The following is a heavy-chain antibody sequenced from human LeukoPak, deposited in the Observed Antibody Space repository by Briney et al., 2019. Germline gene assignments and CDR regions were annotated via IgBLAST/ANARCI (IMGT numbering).Heavy chain of an antibody. CDR3: ARGKNLLAVAGTGNDAFDI. V-gene: IGHV3-23*01. J-gene: IGHJ3*02. CDR1: GFTFSSYG. Sequence: GGSLRLSCAASGFTFSSYGMSWVRQAPGKGLEWVSAISGSGGSTYYADSVKGRFTISRDNSKNTLYLQMNSLRAEDTAVYYCARGKNLLAVAGTGNDAFDIWGQGTMVTVSS. D-gene: IGHD6-19*01. CDR2: ISGSGGST.